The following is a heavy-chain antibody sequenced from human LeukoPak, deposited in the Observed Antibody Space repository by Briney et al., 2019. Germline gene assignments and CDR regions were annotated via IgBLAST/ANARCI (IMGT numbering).Heavy chain of an antibody. CDR1: GFTFSSYE. CDR3: ARDMVSYYDFWSGYYMGYYYYYMDV. Sequence: GGSLRLSCAASGFTFSSYEMNWVRQAPGKGLEWVSYISSSGSTIYYADSVKGRFTISRDNAKNSLYLQMNSLRAADTAVYYCARDMVSYYDFWSGYYMGYYYYYMDVWGKGTTVTVSS. V-gene: IGHV3-48*03. CDR2: ISSSGSTI. D-gene: IGHD3-3*01. J-gene: IGHJ6*03.